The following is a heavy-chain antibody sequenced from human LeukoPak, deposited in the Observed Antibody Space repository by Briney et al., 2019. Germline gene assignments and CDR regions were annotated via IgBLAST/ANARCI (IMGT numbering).Heavy chain of an antibody. CDR2: ISYDGSNK. CDR3: AREYSSGWYFDY. D-gene: IGHD6-19*01. V-gene: IGHV3-30-3*01. CDR1: GFTFSSYA. J-gene: IGHJ4*02. Sequence: GGSLRLSCAASGFTFSSYAMHWVRQAPGKGLEWVAVISYDGSNKYYADSVKGRFTISRDNSKNTLYLQMNSLRAEDTAVYYCAREYSSGWYFDYWGQGTLVTVSS.